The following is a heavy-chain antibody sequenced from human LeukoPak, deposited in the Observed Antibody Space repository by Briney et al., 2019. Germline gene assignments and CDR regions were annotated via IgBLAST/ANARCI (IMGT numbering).Heavy chain of an antibody. CDR3: ARQIRYADGALDY. V-gene: IGHV5-51*01. Sequence: GESLQISCKGPGYSFTSYWIGWVRQMPGKGLEWMGIIYPGDSDTRYSPSFQGQVTISADKSISTAYLQWSSLKASDTAMYYCARQIRYADGALDYWGQGTLVTVSS. D-gene: IGHD1-1*01. CDR2: IYPGDSDT. J-gene: IGHJ4*02. CDR1: GYSFTSYW.